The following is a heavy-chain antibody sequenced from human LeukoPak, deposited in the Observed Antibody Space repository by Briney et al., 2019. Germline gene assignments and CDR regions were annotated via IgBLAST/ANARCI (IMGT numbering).Heavy chain of an antibody. Sequence: ASVEVSCKASGYTFTGYYMHWVRQAPGQGLEWMGWINPNSGGTNYAQKFQGRVTMTEDTSTDTAYMELSSLRSEDTAVYYCATEYCTNGVCWEGAFDIWGQGTMVTVSS. V-gene: IGHV1-2*02. CDR2: INPNSGGT. CDR1: GYTFTGYY. CDR3: ATEYCTNGVCWEGAFDI. D-gene: IGHD2-8*01. J-gene: IGHJ3*02.